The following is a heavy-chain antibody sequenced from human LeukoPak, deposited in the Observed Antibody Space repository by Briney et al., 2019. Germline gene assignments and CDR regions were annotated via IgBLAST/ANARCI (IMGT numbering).Heavy chain of an antibody. CDR2: IYYSGST. Sequence: PSETLSLTCTVSGGSISSYYWSWIRQPPGKGLEWIGYIYYSGSTYYNPSLKSRVTISVDTSKNQFSLKLSSVTAADTAVYYCARRSSSTSRPYYYYMDVWGKGTTVTVSS. CDR3: ARRSSSTSRPYYYYMDV. CDR1: GGSISSYY. V-gene: IGHV4-59*04. J-gene: IGHJ6*03. D-gene: IGHD2-2*01.